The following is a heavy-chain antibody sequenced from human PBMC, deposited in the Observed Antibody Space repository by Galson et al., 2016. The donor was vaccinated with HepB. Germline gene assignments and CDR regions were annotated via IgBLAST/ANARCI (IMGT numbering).Heavy chain of an antibody. CDR3: ATSGSSNWYEYYYTMDV. J-gene: IGHJ6*02. Sequence: SVKVSCKVSGYTLTEFLIHWVRQAPGKGLEWMGGFDPEGGETMYAQKFQGRVTVTEDTSTDTAYMGLSNLRSEDTAVYYCATSGSSNWYEYYYTMDVWGQGTTVTVSS. CDR1: GYTLTEFL. D-gene: IGHD1-20*01. CDR2: FDPEGGET. V-gene: IGHV1-24*01.